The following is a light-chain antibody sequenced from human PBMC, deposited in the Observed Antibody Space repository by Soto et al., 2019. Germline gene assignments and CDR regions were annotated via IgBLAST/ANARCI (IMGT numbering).Light chain of an antibody. CDR1: SSDVGGYNY. CDR2: EVT. J-gene: IGLJ3*02. CDR3: SSYAASNNVYVV. V-gene: IGLV2-8*01. Sequence: QSALTQPPSASGSPGQSVTISCTGNSSDVGGYNYVSWYQQYPGRAPKLLIYEVTKRPSGVPDRCSGSKSGNTAALTVSGLEAEDEADYYCSSYAASNNVYVVFGGGTKLTVL.